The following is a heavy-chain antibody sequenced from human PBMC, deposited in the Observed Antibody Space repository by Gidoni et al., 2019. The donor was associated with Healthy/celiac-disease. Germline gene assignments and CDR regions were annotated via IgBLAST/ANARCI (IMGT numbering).Heavy chain of an antibody. Sequence: QVQLQESGPGLVKPSQTLSLTCTVSGGPISSGGYYWSWILQHPGKGLEWIGYIYYSGSTYYNPSLKSRVTISVDTSKNQFSLKLSSVTAGDTAVYYCASLYYYDSSGYYPDAFDIWGQGTMVTVSS. D-gene: IGHD3-22*01. CDR1: GGPISSGGYY. J-gene: IGHJ3*02. V-gene: IGHV4-31*03. CDR3: ASLYYYDSSGYYPDAFDI. CDR2: IYYSGST.